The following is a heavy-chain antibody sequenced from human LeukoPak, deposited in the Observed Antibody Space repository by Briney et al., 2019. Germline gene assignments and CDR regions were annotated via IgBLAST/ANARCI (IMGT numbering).Heavy chain of an antibody. CDR1: GFTFDDYA. V-gene: IGHV3-9*01. CDR3: AKEYSSGWYREDYYGMDV. Sequence: GGSLRLSCAASGFTFDDYAMHWVRQAPGKGLEWVSGISWNSGGIGYADSVKGRFTISRDNAKNSLYLQMNSLRAEDTALYYCAKEYSSGWYREDYYGMDVWGQGATVTVSS. J-gene: IGHJ6*02. CDR2: ISWNSGGI. D-gene: IGHD6-19*01.